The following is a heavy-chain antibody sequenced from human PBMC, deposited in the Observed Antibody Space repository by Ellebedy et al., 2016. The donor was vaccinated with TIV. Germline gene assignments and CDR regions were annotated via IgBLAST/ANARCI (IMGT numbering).Heavy chain of an antibody. CDR2: VYPGNSDT. Sequence: GESLKISXKGSGYKFDNYWIGWVRQMPGKGPEWMGIVYPGNSDTRYSPSFEGQVTISVDKSTTTAYLQWSSLKASDTALYYCARQRYSSTTNWFDTWGQGTLVTVSS. V-gene: IGHV5-51*01. D-gene: IGHD6-13*01. CDR1: GYKFDNYW. CDR3: ARQRYSSTTNWFDT. J-gene: IGHJ5*02.